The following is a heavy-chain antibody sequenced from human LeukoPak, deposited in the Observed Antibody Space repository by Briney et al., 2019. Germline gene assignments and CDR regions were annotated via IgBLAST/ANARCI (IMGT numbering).Heavy chain of an antibody. CDR1: GFSFSTYA. J-gene: IGHJ4*02. CDR3: AEDGDSSGWSDFDY. V-gene: IGHV3-23*01. Sequence: GGSLRLSCAASGFSFSTYAMNWVRQAPGKRLEWVSSITATGRDTYYALSVKGRITISRDNSKNTLYLQMNSLRAEDTAVYYCAEDGDSSGWSDFDYWGQGTLVTVSS. D-gene: IGHD6-19*01. CDR2: ITATGRDT.